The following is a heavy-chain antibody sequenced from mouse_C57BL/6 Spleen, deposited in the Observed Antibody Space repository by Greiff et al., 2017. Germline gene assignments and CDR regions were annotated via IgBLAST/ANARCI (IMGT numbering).Heavy chain of an antibody. CDR2: IYIGNGYT. CDR1: GYTFTSYG. CDR3: ESGTVVAPYFDY. Sequence: VHVQQSGAELVRPGSSVKMSCKTSGYTFTSYGINWVKQRPGQGLEWIGYIYIGNGYTEYNEKFKGKATLTSDTSSSTAYMQLVSLTSEDSAIYFCESGTVVAPYFDYWGQGTTLTVSS. D-gene: IGHD1-1*01. J-gene: IGHJ2*01. V-gene: IGHV1-58*01.